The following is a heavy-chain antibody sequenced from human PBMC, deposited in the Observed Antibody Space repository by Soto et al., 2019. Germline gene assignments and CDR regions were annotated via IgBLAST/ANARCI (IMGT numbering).Heavy chain of an antibody. J-gene: IGHJ6*02. CDR1: GFTFSSYG. V-gene: IGHV3-30*18. D-gene: IGHD3-9*01. Sequence: PVGSLRLSCAASGFTFSSYGMHWVRQAPGKGLEWVAVISYDGSNKYYADSVKGRFTISRDNSKNTLYLQMNSLRAEDTAVYYCAKDQRYFDWLPSPLYYYGMDVWGQGTTVTVS. CDR3: AKDQRYFDWLPSPLYYYGMDV. CDR2: ISYDGSNK.